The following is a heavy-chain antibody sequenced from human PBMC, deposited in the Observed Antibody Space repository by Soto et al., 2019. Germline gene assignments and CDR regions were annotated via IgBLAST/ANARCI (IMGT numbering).Heavy chain of an antibody. CDR2: INAGNGNT. J-gene: IGHJ3*02. Sequence: QVQLVQSGAEVKKPGASVKVSCKASGYTFTNYAMHWVRQAPGQRPEWMGWINAGNGNTKFSQRFQGRVTITRDTSANIAYMELTSLASEDTAVYYCARAGFCSTTSSCEAFDMWGQGTMVTVSS. V-gene: IGHV1-3*01. CDR1: GYTFTNYA. CDR3: ARAGFCSTTSSCEAFDM. D-gene: IGHD2-2*01.